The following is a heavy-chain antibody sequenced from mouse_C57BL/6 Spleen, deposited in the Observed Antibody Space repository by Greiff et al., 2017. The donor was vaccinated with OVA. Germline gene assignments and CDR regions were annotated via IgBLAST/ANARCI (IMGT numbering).Heavy chain of an antibody. D-gene: IGHD3-2*02. CDR2: IFPGSGST. V-gene: IGHV1-55*01. J-gene: IGHJ4*01. Sequence: QVQLQQPGAELVKPGASVKMSCKASGYTFTSYWITWVKQRPGQGLEWIGDIFPGSGSTNYNEKFKSKATLTVDTSSSTAYMQLSSLTSEDSAVYYCARPYGSGYGGDYAMDYWGQGTSVTVSS. CDR3: ARPYGSGYGGDYAMDY. CDR1: GYTFTSYW.